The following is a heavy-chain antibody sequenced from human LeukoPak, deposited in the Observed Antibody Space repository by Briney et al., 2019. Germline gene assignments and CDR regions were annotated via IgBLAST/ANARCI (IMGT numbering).Heavy chain of an antibody. CDR1: GGSISSYY. CDR2: IYYSGST. Sequence: SETLSLTCTVSGGSISSYYWSWIRQPPGKGLEWIGYIYYSGSTNYNPSLKSRVTISVDTSKNQFSLKLSPVTAADTAVYYCARARLLWFGELLSWFDPWGQGTLVTVSS. J-gene: IGHJ5*02. D-gene: IGHD3-10*01. CDR3: ARARLLWFGELLSWFDP. V-gene: IGHV4-59*01.